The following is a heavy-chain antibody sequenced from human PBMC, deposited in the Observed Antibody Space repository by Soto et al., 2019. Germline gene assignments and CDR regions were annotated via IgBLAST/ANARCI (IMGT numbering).Heavy chain of an antibody. D-gene: IGHD2-2*01. J-gene: IGHJ5*02. CDR3: TLIVVVPAAIRWGWFDP. Sequence: PSETLSLTCTVSGGSISSGGYYWSWIRQHPGKGLEWIGYIYYSGSTYYNPSLKSRVTISVDTSKNQFSLKLSSVTAADTAVYYCTLIVVVPAAIRWGWFDPWGQGTLVTVSS. CDR1: GGSISSGGYY. CDR2: IYYSGST. V-gene: IGHV4-31*03.